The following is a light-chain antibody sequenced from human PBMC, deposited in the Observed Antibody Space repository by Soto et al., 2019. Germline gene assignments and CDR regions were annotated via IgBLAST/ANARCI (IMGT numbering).Light chain of an antibody. CDR2: GAS. CDR1: QSVSSSY. Sequence: EIVLTQSPGTLSLSPGERATLSCRASQSVSSSYLAWYQQKPGQAPRLLIYGASNRATGIPDMFSGSGYGTDLTLTISRLEPEDFAMYYCQQYGSSPWTFGQGTKVEIK. V-gene: IGKV3-20*01. CDR3: QQYGSSPWT. J-gene: IGKJ1*01.